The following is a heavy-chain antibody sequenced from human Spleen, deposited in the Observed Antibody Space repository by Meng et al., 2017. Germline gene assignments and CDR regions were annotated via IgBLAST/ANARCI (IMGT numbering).Heavy chain of an antibody. CDR1: GFTFSSYG. CDR2: IWYDGSNK. V-gene: IGHV3-33*01. CDR3: ARKLQYMPYYYYGMDV. D-gene: IGHD4-11*01. Sequence: GSLRLSCAASGFTFSSYGMHWVRQAPGKGLEWVAVIWYDGSNKYYADSVKGRFTISRDNSKNTLYLQMNSLRAEDTDVYYCARKLQYMPYYYYGMDVWGQGTTVTVAS. J-gene: IGHJ6*02.